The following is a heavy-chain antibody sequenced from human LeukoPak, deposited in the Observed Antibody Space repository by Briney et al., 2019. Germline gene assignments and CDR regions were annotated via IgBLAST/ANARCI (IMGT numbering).Heavy chain of an antibody. CDR2: ISAYNGNT. D-gene: IGHD3-22*01. J-gene: IGHJ4*02. CDR3: ARDREDYYDSSGYYLPGY. Sequence: ASVKVSCKASGYTFTSYGISWVRQAPGQGPEWMGWISAYNGNTNYAQKLQGRVTMTTDTSTSTAYMELRSLRSDDTAVYYCARDREDYYDSSGYYLPGYWGQGTLVTVSS. CDR1: GYTFTSYG. V-gene: IGHV1-18*01.